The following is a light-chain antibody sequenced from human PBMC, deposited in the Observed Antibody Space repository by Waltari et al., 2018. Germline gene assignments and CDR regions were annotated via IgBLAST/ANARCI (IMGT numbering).Light chain of an antibody. CDR3: AAWDVSLSRYV. Sequence: QSVLTQPPSASGTPGQRVTISCSGSTSTVGGDNVYWYQQLPGTAPKLLIYNDYQRPSGVPDRFSGSKSGTSASLAISGLRSEDEGDYYCAAWDVSLSRYVFGTGTQVTVL. V-gene: IGLV1-47*01. J-gene: IGLJ1*01. CDR1: TSTVGGDN. CDR2: NDY.